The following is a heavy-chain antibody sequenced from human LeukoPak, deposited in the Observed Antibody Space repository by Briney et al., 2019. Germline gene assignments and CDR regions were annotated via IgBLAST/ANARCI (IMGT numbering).Heavy chain of an antibody. CDR2: ISGSGGST. Sequence: GGSLRLSCAASRFTFSSYAMSWVRQAPGKGLEWVSAISGSGGSTYYADSVKGRFAISRDNSKNTLYLQMNSLRAEDTAVYYCAKDGGDTAMLDYWGQGTLVTVSS. CDR1: RFTFSSYA. V-gene: IGHV3-23*01. CDR3: AKDGGDTAMLDY. J-gene: IGHJ4*02. D-gene: IGHD5-18*01.